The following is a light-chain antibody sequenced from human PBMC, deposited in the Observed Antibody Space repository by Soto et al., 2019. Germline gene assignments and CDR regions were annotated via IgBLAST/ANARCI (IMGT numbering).Light chain of an antibody. Sequence: SVLTQPPSASGTPGQRVSISCSGSSSNIGDRDVDWYQQVPGTAPKLLIYGLNQRPSGVPDRFSASKSGASASLAISGLQFEDEAVYYCSTWDDSLNGWVFGGGTKLTVL. CDR3: STWDDSLNGWV. CDR1: SSNIGDRD. J-gene: IGLJ3*02. V-gene: IGLV1-44*01. CDR2: GLN.